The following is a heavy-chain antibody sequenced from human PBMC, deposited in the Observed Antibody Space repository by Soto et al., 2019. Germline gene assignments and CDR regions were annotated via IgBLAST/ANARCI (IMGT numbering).Heavy chain of an antibody. Sequence: ASVKVSCKASGYTFTSYGISWVRQAPGQGLEWMGWISAYNGNTNYAQKLQGRVTMTTDTSTSTAYMELRSLRSDDTAVYYCARALLTTVTTHYYYGMDVWGQGTTVTVSS. CDR2: ISAYNGNT. D-gene: IGHD4-17*01. CDR1: GYTFTSYG. V-gene: IGHV1-18*01. J-gene: IGHJ6*02. CDR3: ARALLTTVTTHYYYGMDV.